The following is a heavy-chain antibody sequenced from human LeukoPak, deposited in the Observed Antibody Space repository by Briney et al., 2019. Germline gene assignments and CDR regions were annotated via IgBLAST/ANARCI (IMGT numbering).Heavy chain of an antibody. CDR1: GLTFSSYW. V-gene: IGHV3-7*01. D-gene: IGHD3-22*01. CDR2: IKQDGSEK. J-gene: IGHJ4*02. CDR3: ARGATHYYDSSGLFDF. Sequence: GGSLRLSCAASGLTFSSYWMSWVRQAPGKGLEWVANIKQDGSEKYYVDSVKGRFTISRDNAKNSLYLQMNSLRAEDTAVYYCARGATHYYDSSGLFDFWGQGTLVTVSS.